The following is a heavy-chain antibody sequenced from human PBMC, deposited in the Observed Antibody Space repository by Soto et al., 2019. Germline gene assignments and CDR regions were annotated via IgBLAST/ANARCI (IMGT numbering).Heavy chain of an antibody. CDR2: IYHSGST. CDR1: GGSISSGGYS. D-gene: IGHD2-8*02. V-gene: IGHV4-30-2*01. Sequence: PSETLSLTCAVSGGSISSGGYSWSWIRQPPGKGLEWIGYIYHSGSTYYNPSLKSRVTISVDRSKNQFSLKLSSVTAADTAVYYCARLDWRAWSNNWFDPWGQGTLVTVSS. CDR3: ARLDWRAWSNNWFDP. J-gene: IGHJ5*02.